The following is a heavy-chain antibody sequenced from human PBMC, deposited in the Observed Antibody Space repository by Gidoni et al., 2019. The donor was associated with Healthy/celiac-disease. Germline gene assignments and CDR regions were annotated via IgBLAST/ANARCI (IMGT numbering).Heavy chain of an antibody. CDR3: ARDGMDCSSTSCYFYVYYMDA. V-gene: IGHV3-33*01. CDR1: GFTFSSYG. CDR2: IWYDGSNK. J-gene: IGHJ6*03. D-gene: IGHD2-2*01. Sequence: QVQLVESGGGVVQPGRSLRLSCSASGFTFSSYGMHWVRQAPGKGLEWVAVIWYDGSNKYYADSVKGRFTISRDNSKNTLYLQMNSLRAEDTAVYYCARDGMDCSSTSCYFYVYYMDAWGKGTTVTVSS.